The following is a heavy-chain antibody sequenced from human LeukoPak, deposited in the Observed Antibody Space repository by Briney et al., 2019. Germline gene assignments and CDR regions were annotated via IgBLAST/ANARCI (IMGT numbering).Heavy chain of an antibody. Sequence: SETLSLTCTVSGYSISSGYYWGWIRQPPGKGLEWIGSIYHSGSTYYNPSLKSRVTISVDTSKNQFSLKLSSVTAADTAVYYCAIVSGWYGVRDYWGQGTLVTVSS. CDR1: GYSISSGYY. D-gene: IGHD6-19*01. CDR3: AIVSGWYGVRDY. V-gene: IGHV4-38-2*02. J-gene: IGHJ4*02. CDR2: IYHSGST.